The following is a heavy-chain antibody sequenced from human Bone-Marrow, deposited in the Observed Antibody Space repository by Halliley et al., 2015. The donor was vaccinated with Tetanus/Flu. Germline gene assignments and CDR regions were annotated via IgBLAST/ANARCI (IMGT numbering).Heavy chain of an antibody. CDR1: GFTFSSYE. CDR3: ARHEYSSGWSFDY. D-gene: IGHD6-19*01. Sequence: SLRLSCGASGFTFSSYEMNWVRQAPGKGLEWVSYISSSGSTIYYADSVKGRFTISRDNAKNSLYLQMNSLRAEDTAVYYCARHEYSSGWSFDYWGQGILVTVSS. V-gene: IGHV3-48*03. J-gene: IGHJ4*02. CDR2: ISSSGSTI.